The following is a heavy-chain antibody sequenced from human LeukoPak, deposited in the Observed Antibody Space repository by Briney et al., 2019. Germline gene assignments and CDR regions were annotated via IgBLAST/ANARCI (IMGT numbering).Heavy chain of an antibody. J-gene: IGHJ4*02. Sequence: PSETLSLTCTVSRGSLSSHSWSWIRQPPGKGLDWIGSVSYSGFTKYNPSLESRVSMSVDTSKDQFSLRLSSVTAADTAFYYCARATGGLTLFDYWGQGPPVTVSS. CDR2: VSYSGFT. V-gene: IGHV4-59*11. CDR1: RGSLSSHS. CDR3: ARATGGLTLFDY. D-gene: IGHD3-10*01.